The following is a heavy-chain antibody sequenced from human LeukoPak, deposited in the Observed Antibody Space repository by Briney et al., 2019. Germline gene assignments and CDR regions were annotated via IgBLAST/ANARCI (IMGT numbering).Heavy chain of an antibody. Sequence: GGSLRLSYAASGFTFSSYEMNWVRQAPGKGLEWVSYISSSCSTIYHPDSLKGRFTISRDNAKNALYLQMNSLRAEDTAVYYCAELGITMIGGVWGKGTTVTISS. D-gene: IGHD3-10*02. V-gene: IGHV3-48*03. CDR3: AELGITMIGGV. CDR2: ISSSCSTI. CDR1: GFTFSSYE. J-gene: IGHJ6*04.